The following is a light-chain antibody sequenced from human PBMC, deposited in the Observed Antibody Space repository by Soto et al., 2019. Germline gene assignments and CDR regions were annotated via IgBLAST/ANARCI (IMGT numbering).Light chain of an antibody. V-gene: IGKV1-12*01. J-gene: IGKJ4*01. Sequence: DIQMTQSPFSVSASVGDRVAITCRARQSVATNLVWYQQKPGKAPKLLVSSASILQSGVPSRFSGSGSVTDFTLTISSLQSEDFATYYCQQSNAFPLTVGGGTKVEIK. CDR1: QSVATN. CDR3: QQSNAFPLT. CDR2: SAS.